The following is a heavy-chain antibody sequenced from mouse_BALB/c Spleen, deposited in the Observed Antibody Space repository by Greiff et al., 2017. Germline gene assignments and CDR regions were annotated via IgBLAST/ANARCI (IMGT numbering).Heavy chain of an antibody. CDR2: IRNKANGYTT. CDR1: GFTFTDYY. CDR3: ARDNYFDY. V-gene: IGHV7-3*02. Sequence: EVQGVESGGGLVQPGGSLRLSCATSGFTFTDYYMRWVRQPPGKALEWLGFIRNKANGYTTEYSASVKGRFTISRDNSQSILYLQMNTLRAEDSATYYCARDNYFDYWGQGTTLTVSS. J-gene: IGHJ2*01.